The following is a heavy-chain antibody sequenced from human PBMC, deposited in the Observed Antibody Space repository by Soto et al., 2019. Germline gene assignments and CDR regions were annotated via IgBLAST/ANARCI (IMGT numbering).Heavy chain of an antibody. Sequence: GESLKLSCKGSGYSFAGYWITWVRQKPGKGLEWMGRIDPSDSQTYYSPSFRGHVTISVTKSITTVFLQWSSLRASDTAMYYCARQIYDSDTGPNFQYYFDSWGQGTPVTVSS. CDR3: ARQIYDSDTGPNFQYYFDS. CDR1: GYSFAGYW. D-gene: IGHD3-22*01. V-gene: IGHV5-10-1*01. J-gene: IGHJ4*02. CDR2: IDPSDSQT.